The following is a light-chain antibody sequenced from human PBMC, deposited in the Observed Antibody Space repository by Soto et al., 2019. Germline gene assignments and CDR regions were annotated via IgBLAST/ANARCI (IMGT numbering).Light chain of an antibody. CDR3: QHYGGMWT. J-gene: IGKJ1*01. CDR1: QSISRW. CDR2: EAS. Sequence: DIQMTQSPSTLSASVGDRVTITCRASQSISRWLAWYQQKPGKAPILLIYEASSLESGVPSRFSGFRSGTEFTLTISSLQPDDFATYYCQHYGGMWTFGQGTKVDIK. V-gene: IGKV1-5*01.